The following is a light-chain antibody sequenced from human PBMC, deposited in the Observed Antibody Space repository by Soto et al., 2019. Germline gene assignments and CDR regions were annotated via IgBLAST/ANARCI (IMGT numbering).Light chain of an antibody. Sequence: VLTQSPGTLSLSPGEEATLSCRASQRINNKLAWYQQKPGQAPRLLIYGASTRATGIPARFSGSGSGTEFTLTISSLQPDAFATYYCQHYNSYSEAFGQGTRW. CDR2: GAS. CDR3: QHYNSYSEA. CDR1: QRINNK. J-gene: IGKJ1*01. V-gene: IGKV3-15*01.